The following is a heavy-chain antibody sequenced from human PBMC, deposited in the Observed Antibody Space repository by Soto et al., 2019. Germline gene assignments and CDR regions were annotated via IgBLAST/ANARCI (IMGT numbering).Heavy chain of an antibody. CDR3: ARDRATVKYSSGWFRGFDP. D-gene: IGHD6-19*01. Sequence: GASVKVSCKASGYTFTDYALHWVRQAPGQSLEWMGWINAGNGNTKYSQKVQGRVTITRDTSASTAYMELNSLRAEDTAVYYCARDRATVKYSSGWFRGFDPWGQGTLVTVSS. CDR1: GYTFTDYA. CDR2: INAGNGNT. J-gene: IGHJ5*02. V-gene: IGHV1-3*01.